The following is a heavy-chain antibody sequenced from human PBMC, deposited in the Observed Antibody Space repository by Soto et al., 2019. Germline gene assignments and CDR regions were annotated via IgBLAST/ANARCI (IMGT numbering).Heavy chain of an antibody. V-gene: IGHV3-21*05. CDR2: ISSSSTYT. CDR3: ARLYTYGYGLDY. CDR1: GFIFSIYN. Sequence: EVQLVESGGGLVKPGGSLRLSCAASGFIFSIYNMNWVRQAPGKGLEWVSYISSSSTYTYYADSVKGRFTISRDNTKNSLYLQMNSLRAEDTAVYYCARLYTYGYGLDYWGQGTLVPVSS. J-gene: IGHJ4*02. D-gene: IGHD5-18*01.